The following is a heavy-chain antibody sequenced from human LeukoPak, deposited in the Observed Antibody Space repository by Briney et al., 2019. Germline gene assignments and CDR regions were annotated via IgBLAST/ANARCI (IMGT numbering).Heavy chain of an antibody. J-gene: IGHJ4*02. CDR1: GGSISSYY. D-gene: IGHD4-17*01. Sequence: SETLSLTCTVSGGSISSYYWSWIRQPPGKGLEWIGYIYYSGSTNYNPSLKSRVTISVDTSKNQFSLKLSSVTAADTAVYYCARVNYGSILDWGQGTLVTVSS. CDR3: ARVNYGSILD. CDR2: IYYSGST. V-gene: IGHV4-59*12.